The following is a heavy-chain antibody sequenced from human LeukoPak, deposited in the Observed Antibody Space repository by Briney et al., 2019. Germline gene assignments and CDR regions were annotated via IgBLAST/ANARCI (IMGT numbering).Heavy chain of an antibody. CDR2: IDPSDSYT. J-gene: IGHJ3*02. CDR3: ARPQTDILTGYYNGAFDI. Sequence: GESLRISCKGSGYSITSYWISWVRQVPGKGLEWMGRIDPSDSYTNYSPSFQGHVTISADKSISTAYLQWSSLKASDTAMYYCARPQTDILTGYYNGAFDIWGQGTMVTVSS. D-gene: IGHD3-9*01. CDR1: GYSITSYW. V-gene: IGHV5-10-1*01.